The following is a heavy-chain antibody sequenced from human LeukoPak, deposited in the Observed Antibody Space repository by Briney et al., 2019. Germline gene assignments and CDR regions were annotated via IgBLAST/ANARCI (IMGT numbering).Heavy chain of an antibody. J-gene: IGHJ4*02. V-gene: IGHV4-34*01. D-gene: IGHD2-2*01. Sequence: PSETPSLTCAVYGGSFSGYYWSWIRQPPGKGLEWIGEINHSGSTNYNPSLKSRVTISVDTSKNQFSLKLSSVTAADTAVYYCATSNLDCSSTSCYVGYWGQGTLVTVSS. CDR1: GGSFSGYY. CDR2: INHSGST. CDR3: ATSNLDCSSTSCYVGY.